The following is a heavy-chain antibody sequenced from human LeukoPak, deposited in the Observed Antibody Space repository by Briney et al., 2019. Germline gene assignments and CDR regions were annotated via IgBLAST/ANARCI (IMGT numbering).Heavy chain of an antibody. V-gene: IGHV1-69*05. CDR1: GGTFSSYA. CDR2: IIPIFGTA. D-gene: IGHD3-22*01. Sequence: SVTVSCKASGGTFSSYAISWVRQAPGQGLEWMGGIIPIFGTANYAQKFQGRVTITTDESTSTAYMELSSLRSEDTAVYYCARDQSQPYYYDSSGYWNWFDPWGQGTLVTVSS. CDR3: ARDQSQPYYYDSSGYWNWFDP. J-gene: IGHJ5*02.